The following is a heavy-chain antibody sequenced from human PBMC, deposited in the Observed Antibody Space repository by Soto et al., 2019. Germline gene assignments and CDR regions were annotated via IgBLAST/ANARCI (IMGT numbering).Heavy chain of an antibody. CDR1: GFTFSDSY. V-gene: IGHV3-11*01. CDR3: ARVSWREKYGMDV. J-gene: IGHJ6*02. CDR2: ITFSGNTV. Sequence: GGSLRLSCAASGFTFSDSYMSWIRQAPGKGLEWISYITFSGNTVYYADSLKGRFTIPRDNAKNSLYLQMNRLRAEDTAVYYCARVSWREKYGMDVWGQGTTVTVSS.